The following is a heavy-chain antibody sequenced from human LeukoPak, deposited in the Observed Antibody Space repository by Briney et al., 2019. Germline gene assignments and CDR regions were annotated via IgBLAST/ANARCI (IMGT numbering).Heavy chain of an antibody. V-gene: IGHV3-7*01. Sequence: GGSLRLSCAASGFTFSSYGMHWVRQAPGKGLEGVANIKQDGSEKNYVDSVKGRFTIARHNAKNSQYLQMKSLRAEDTALYYCGRAYDFSRHWSQGTLVTVS. CDR2: IKQDGSEK. CDR3: GRAYDFSRH. J-gene: IGHJ4*02. D-gene: IGHD3-3*01. CDR1: GFTFSSYG.